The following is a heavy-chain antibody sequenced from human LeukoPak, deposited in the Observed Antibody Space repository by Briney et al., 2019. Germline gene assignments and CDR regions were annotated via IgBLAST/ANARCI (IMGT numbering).Heavy chain of an antibody. CDR1: GGSISSGGYY. J-gene: IGHJ6*02. V-gene: IGHV4-31*03. CDR3: ARAPGILTGYTSHYYYGMDV. Sequence: SQTLSLTCTVSGGSISSGGYYWSWIRQHPGKGLEGIGYIYYSGSTYYNPSLKSRVTISVDTSKNQFSLKLSSVPAADTAVYYCARAPGILTGYTSHYYYGMDVWGQGTTVTVSS. D-gene: IGHD3-9*01. CDR2: IYYSGST.